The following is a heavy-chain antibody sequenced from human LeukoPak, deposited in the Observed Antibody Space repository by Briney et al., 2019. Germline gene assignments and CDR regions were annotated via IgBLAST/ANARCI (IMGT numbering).Heavy chain of an antibody. D-gene: IGHD3-16*01. CDR2: FYYSGST. CDR1: GGSISSYY. Sequence: SETLSLTCTVSGGSISSYYWNWIRQPPGKGLEWIGYFYYSGSTNYNPSLKSRVTISVDTSKNQFSLKLSSVTAADTAVYYCAKGAGLNAGFYYGMDVWGQGTTVTVSS. CDR3: AKGAGLNAGFYYGMDV. V-gene: IGHV4-59*01. J-gene: IGHJ6*02.